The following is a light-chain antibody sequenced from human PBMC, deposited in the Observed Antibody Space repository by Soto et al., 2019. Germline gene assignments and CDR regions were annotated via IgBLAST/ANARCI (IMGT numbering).Light chain of an antibody. V-gene: IGLV2-14*03. J-gene: IGLJ2*01. Sequence: QSALTQPASVSGSPGQSITISCTGTSSDIGAYNFVSWYQQHPGKAPKLMLYDVNIRPSGVSNRFSGSKSGNTASLTISGLQAEDEADYYCTSWTTSTTMIFDGGTMLTVL. CDR1: SSDIGAYNF. CDR3: TSWTTSTTMI. CDR2: DVN.